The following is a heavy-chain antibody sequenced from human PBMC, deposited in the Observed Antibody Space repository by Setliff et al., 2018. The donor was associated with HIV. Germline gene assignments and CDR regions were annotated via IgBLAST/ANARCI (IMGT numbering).Heavy chain of an antibody. Sequence: PSETLSLTCTVSGDSIGDYYWNWIRQPAGKGLEWIGRVYASAYSNYNPSLKSRVTMSVDTSQNQFSLKLRSVNAADTAVYYCARDRYAGEIDYWGQGTLVTVSS. CDR2: VYASAYS. CDR1: GDSIGDYY. D-gene: IGHD3-10*01. V-gene: IGHV4-4*07. CDR3: ARDRYAGEIDY. J-gene: IGHJ4*02.